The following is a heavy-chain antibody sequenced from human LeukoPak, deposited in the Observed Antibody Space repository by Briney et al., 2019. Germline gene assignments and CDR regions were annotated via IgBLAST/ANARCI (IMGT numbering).Heavy chain of an antibody. CDR1: GGSISSYY. CDR3: ARDIAAAAHFDY. Sequence: SETLSLTCTVSGGSISSYYWSWIRQPAGKGLEWIGRIYTSGSTNYNPSLKSRVTMSVDTSKNQFSLKLGSVTAADTAVYYCARDIAAAAHFDYWGQGTLVTVSS. CDR2: IYTSGST. J-gene: IGHJ4*02. D-gene: IGHD6-13*01. V-gene: IGHV4-4*07.